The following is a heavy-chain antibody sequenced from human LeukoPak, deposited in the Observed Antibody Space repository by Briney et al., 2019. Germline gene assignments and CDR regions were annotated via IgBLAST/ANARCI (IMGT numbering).Heavy chain of an antibody. Sequence: GESLKIPCKGSGYRFTSYWIGWVRQMPGKGLEWMGTIYPGDSDTRYSPSFQGQVTISADKSINTAYVQWSSLKASDAAMYYCARHVSGTWNYFDYWGQGTLVTVST. CDR1: GYRFTSYW. J-gene: IGHJ4*02. CDR2: IYPGDSDT. D-gene: IGHD1-1*01. CDR3: ARHVSGTWNYFDY. V-gene: IGHV5-51*01.